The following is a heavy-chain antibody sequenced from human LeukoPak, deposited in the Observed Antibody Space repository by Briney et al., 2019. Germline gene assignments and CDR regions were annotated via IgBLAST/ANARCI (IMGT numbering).Heavy chain of an antibody. CDR3: ARVDYGGNSPFDY. J-gene: IGHJ4*02. V-gene: IGHV4-59*01. CDR2: IYYSGST. Sequence: PSETLSLTCTVSGGPISSYYWSWIRQPPGKGLEWIGYIYYSGSTNYNPSLKSRVTISVDTSKNQFSLKLSSVTAADTAVYYCARVDYGGNSPFDYWGQGTLVTVSS. CDR1: GGPISSYY. D-gene: IGHD4-23*01.